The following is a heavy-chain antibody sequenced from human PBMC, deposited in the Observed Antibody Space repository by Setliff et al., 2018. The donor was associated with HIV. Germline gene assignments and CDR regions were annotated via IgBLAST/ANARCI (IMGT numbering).Heavy chain of an antibody. V-gene: IGHV4-39*01. CDR3: ARHIIPYYYDSSGTYYFDY. CDR2: IYYSGST. J-gene: IGHJ4*02. Sequence: PSETLSLTCTVSGGSISSSSYYWGGIRQPPGKGLEWIGSIYYSGSTYYNPSLKSRVTISVDTSKNQFSLKLSSVTAADTAVYYCARHIIPYYYDSSGTYYFDYWGQGTLVTV. CDR1: GGSISSSSYY. D-gene: IGHD3-22*01.